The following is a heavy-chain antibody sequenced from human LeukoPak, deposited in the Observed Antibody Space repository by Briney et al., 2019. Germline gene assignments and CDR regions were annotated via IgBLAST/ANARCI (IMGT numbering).Heavy chain of an antibody. D-gene: IGHD3-22*01. CDR3: ARTASSGYYFRTGIDY. CDR2: ISSSGSTI. Sequence: GGSLRLSCAASGFTFSSHEMNWVRQAPGKGLEWVSYISSSGSTIYYADSVKGRFTISRDNAKNSLYLQMNSLRAEDTAVYYCARTASSGYYFRTGIDYWGQGTLVTVSS. V-gene: IGHV3-48*03. J-gene: IGHJ4*02. CDR1: GFTFSSHE.